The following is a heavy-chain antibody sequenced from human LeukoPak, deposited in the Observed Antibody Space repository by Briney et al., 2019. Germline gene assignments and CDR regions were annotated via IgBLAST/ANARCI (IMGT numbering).Heavy chain of an antibody. CDR1: GGSISIGGYY. D-gene: IGHD1-1*01. V-gene: IGHV4-31*03. Sequence: SETLSLTCTISGGSISIGGYYWSWIRQHPGKALEWIGYIYYSGSTYYNPSLKSRVTMSVDTSKNQFSLNLSSVTAADTAVYYCARYKVGYFDYWGQGTRVTVSS. CDR3: ARYKVGYFDY. CDR2: IYYSGST. J-gene: IGHJ4*02.